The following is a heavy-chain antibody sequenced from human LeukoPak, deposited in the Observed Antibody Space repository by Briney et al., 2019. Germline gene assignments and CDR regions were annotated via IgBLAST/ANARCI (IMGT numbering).Heavy chain of an antibody. CDR1: GFTYSNYW. CDR2: MKQDGSET. D-gene: IGHD6-6*01. Sequence: GGSLRLSCAASGFTYSNYWMSWVRQAPGKGLEWVANMKQDGSETHYVDSLKGRFTVSRDNAKNSLYLQMNSLRAEDTAVYYCARIGYSSSPYDYWGQGTLVTVSS. J-gene: IGHJ4*02. CDR3: ARIGYSSSPYDY. V-gene: IGHV3-7*01.